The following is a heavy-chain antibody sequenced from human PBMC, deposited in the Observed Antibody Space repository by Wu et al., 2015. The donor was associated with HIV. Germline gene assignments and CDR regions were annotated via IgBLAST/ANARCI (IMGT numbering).Heavy chain of an antibody. D-gene: IGHD2-2*01. Sequence: QIQVVQSGVEVKKPGASVKVSCKASGYTFTSYGISWVRQAPGEGLEWMGWISTYNDKTIYAQKFQGRVSMTTDTSTTTAYMELMSLRSDDTAVYYCARDQRVVPAITLSWFDPWGQGTLVIVSS. CDR1: GYTFTSYG. CDR3: ARDQRVVPAITLSWFDP. J-gene: IGHJ5*02. V-gene: IGHV1-18*04. CDR2: ISTYNDKT.